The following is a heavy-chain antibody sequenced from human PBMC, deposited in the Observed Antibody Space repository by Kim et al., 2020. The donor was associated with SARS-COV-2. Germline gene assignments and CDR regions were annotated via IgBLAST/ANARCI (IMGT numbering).Heavy chain of an antibody. V-gene: IGHV3-53*01. Sequence: TYYADSVRGRFTISRDKSKNTLSLQMNRLRVGDTAVYYCARDAGSGYSDDWGQGTLVTVSP. CDR3: ARDAGSGYSDD. D-gene: IGHD3-22*01. J-gene: IGHJ4*02. CDR2: T.